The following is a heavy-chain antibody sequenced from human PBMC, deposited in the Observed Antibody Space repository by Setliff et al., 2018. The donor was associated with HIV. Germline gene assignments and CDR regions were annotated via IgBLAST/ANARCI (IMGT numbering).Heavy chain of an antibody. CDR1: GYSISSGYP. V-gene: IGHV4-38-2*01. CDR2: IYHSGST. J-gene: IGHJ5*02. Sequence: SETLSLTCAVSGYSISSGYPWGWSRQPPGKGLEWIGSIYHSGSTYYNPSLKSRVTISVDTSKNQYSLKLSSVTAADTAVYYCARRKVGAHTGGWFDPWGQGTLVTVSS. D-gene: IGHD1-26*01. CDR3: ARRKVGAHTGGWFDP.